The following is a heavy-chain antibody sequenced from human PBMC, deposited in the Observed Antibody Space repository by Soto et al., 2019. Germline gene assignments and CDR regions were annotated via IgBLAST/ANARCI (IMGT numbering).Heavy chain of an antibody. CDR2: INPSGGST. CDR1: GYTFTSYY. Sequence: ASVKVSCKASGYTFTSYYMHWVRQAPGQGLEWMGIINPSGGSTSYAQKFQGRFTMTRDTATSSVYMELSSLRAEDTVVFYCARDPVAVAGHPIVDYWGQGTLVTVSS. CDR3: ARDPVAVAGHPIVDY. J-gene: IGHJ4*02. D-gene: IGHD6-19*01. V-gene: IGHV1-46*01.